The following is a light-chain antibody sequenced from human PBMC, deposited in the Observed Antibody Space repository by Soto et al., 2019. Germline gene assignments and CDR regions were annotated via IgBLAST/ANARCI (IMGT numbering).Light chain of an antibody. Sequence: NELTQSPGTLSLSAGERATLSCRARQTVTSSHLAWYQQRPGQAPRLLIYAASSRATGIPDRFGGSGYGTDFTLNISRLEPEDFAVYYCHQYGSSPWTFGQGTKVEIK. CDR2: AAS. CDR3: HQYGSSPWT. V-gene: IGKV3-20*01. J-gene: IGKJ1*01. CDR1: QTVTSSH.